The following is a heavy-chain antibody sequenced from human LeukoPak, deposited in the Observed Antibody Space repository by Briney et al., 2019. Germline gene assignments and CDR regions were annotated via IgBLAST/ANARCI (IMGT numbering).Heavy chain of an antibody. CDR2: IKPDGNDK. D-gene: IGHD1-26*01. CDR3: ARDANRVGATGASDI. CDR1: KFTFSSYW. V-gene: IGHV3-7*01. J-gene: IGHJ3*02. Sequence: GGSLRLSCAASKFTFSSYWMSWVRQAPGKGLEWVANIKPDGNDKNYLDSVRGRFTISRDNAKNSLYLQMDSLRAEDTAMYYCARDANRVGATGASDIWGQGTMVTVSS.